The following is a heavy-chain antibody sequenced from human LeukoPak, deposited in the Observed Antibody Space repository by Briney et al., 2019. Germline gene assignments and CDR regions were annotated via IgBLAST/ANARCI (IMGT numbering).Heavy chain of an antibody. Sequence: XXXPPXKGLEWIGSIYDSGSTYYNPSLKSRVTISVDTSKNQFSLKLNSVTATDTAVYYCARHHGPWGQGTLVTVSS. J-gene: IGHJ5*02. CDR3: ARHHGP. CDR2: IYDSGST. V-gene: IGHV4-39*01.